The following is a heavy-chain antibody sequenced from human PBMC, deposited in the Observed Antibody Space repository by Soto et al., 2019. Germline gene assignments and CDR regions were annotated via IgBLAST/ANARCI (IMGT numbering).Heavy chain of an antibody. CDR2: MNPNSGNT. D-gene: IGHD6-19*01. V-gene: IGHV1-8*01. Sequence: QLQLVQAGAEVKQPGASVQVSCKASGYTFTSYDINWVRQATGQGLEWMGWMNPNSGNTGYAQKFQGRITMTRNTSISTAYMELSSLRSEDTAVYYCARGPSAVAGRVGWFDPWGQGTLVTVSS. J-gene: IGHJ5*02. CDR1: GYTFTSYD. CDR3: ARGPSAVAGRVGWFDP.